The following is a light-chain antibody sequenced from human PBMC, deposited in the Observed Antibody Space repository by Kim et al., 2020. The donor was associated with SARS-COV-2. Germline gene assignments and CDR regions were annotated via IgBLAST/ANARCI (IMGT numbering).Light chain of an antibody. CDR3: NSRDSNDNVV. Sequence: SSELTQDPAVSVALGQTVRITCQGDSLRSYYATWYQQKPGQAPILVIYGKNNRPSGTPDRFSGSSSGNTASLTITGTQAGAEADYYCNSRDSNDNVVFGG. J-gene: IGLJ2*01. CDR1: SLRSYY. CDR2: GKN. V-gene: IGLV3-19*01.